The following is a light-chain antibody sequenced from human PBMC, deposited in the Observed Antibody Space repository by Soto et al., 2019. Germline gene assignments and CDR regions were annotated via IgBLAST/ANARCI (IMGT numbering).Light chain of an antibody. V-gene: IGLV2-8*01. CDR3: SSYAGTKTLV. J-gene: IGLJ2*01. CDR2: EVS. Sequence: QSVLTQPPSASGSLGQSVTISCTGTIGDIGSYYYVSWYQQHPGKAPKLIIYEVSERPSGVPDRFSGSKSGNTASLTVSGLQAGDEADYYCSSYAGTKTLVFGGGTKLTVL. CDR1: IGDIGSYYY.